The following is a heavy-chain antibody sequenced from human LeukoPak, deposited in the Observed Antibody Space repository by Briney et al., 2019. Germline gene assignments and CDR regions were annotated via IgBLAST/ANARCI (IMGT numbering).Heavy chain of an antibody. Sequence: ASVKVSCKASGYTFTGYYMHWVRQAPGQGLEWMGWINPNSGGTNYAQKFQGRVTMTRDTSISTAYMELSRLRSDDTAVYYCARATKVLRFLEWLSSFDYWGQGTLVTVSS. CDR2: INPNSGGT. D-gene: IGHD3-3*01. J-gene: IGHJ4*02. CDR1: GYTFTGYY. V-gene: IGHV1-2*02. CDR3: ARATKVLRFLEWLSSFDY.